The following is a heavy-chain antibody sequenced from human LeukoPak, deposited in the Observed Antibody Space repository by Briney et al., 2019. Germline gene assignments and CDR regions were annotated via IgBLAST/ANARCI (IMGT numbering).Heavy chain of an antibody. CDR3: ARDYGGSSPFDY. CDR1: GFTFSSYE. CDR2: ISSSGSPI. V-gene: IGHV3-48*03. J-gene: IGHJ4*02. Sequence: GGSLRLSCVASGFTFSSYEMHWVRQAPGKGLEWVSYISSSGSPIYYADSVKGRFTISRDNAKNSLYLQMNSLRAEDTSVYYCARDYGGSSPFDYWGQGTLVTVSS. D-gene: IGHD4-23*01.